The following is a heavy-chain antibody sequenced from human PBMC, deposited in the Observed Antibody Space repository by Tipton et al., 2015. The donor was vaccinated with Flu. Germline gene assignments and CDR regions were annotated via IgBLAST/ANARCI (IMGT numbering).Heavy chain of an antibody. CDR3: AKALDTYYYDSSSYSRSPFDY. Sequence: SLRLSCAASGFTFSSYGMHWVRQAPGKGLEWVAFIRYDGSNKYYADSVKGRFTISRDNSRNTLYLQMNSLRAEDTAVYYCAKALDTYYYDSSSYSRSPFDYWGQGTLVTVSS. CDR1: GFTFSSYG. D-gene: IGHD3-22*01. V-gene: IGHV3-30*02. CDR2: IRYDGSNK. J-gene: IGHJ4*02.